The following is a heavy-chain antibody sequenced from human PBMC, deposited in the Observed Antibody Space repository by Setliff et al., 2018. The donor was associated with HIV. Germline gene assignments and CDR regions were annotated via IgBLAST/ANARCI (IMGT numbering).Heavy chain of an antibody. Sequence: ASVKVSCKVSGYTLAELSIHWVRQAPGKGLEWMGGLDPEDVETVYAQKFQGRVTMTEDTSTDTAYMELSSLRSEDTAVYYCATVRRYYYDSSGQEYFQHWGQGTLVTVSS. V-gene: IGHV1-24*01. CDR3: ATVRRYYYDSSGQEYFQH. D-gene: IGHD3-22*01. CDR2: LDPEDVET. CDR1: GYTLAELS. J-gene: IGHJ1*01.